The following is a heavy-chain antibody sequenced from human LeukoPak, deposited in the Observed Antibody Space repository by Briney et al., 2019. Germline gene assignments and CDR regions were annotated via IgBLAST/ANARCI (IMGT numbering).Heavy chain of an antibody. CDR1: GFTFSSHG. Sequence: RGSLRLSCAASGFTFSSHGMNWVRQAPGKGLEWVSGISPNGVITYYADSVKGRFTISRDNSKNTLYLQMNSLRAEDTAVYYCARELGYYYGSGSGYWGQGTLVTVSS. CDR2: ISPNGVIT. V-gene: IGHV3-23*01. J-gene: IGHJ4*02. CDR3: ARELGYYYGSGSGY. D-gene: IGHD3-10*01.